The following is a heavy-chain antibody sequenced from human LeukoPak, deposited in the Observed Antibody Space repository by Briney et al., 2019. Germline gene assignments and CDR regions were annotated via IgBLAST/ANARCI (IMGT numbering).Heavy chain of an antibody. J-gene: IGHJ4*02. V-gene: IGHV4-4*07. Sequence: SETLSLTCTVSGGSISSCYWSWIRQSAGKGLEWIGRIYASGRTNHNPSLESRVTMSVDTSKNQFSLRLRSVTAADTAVYYCARSYDRSGYSVGFDYWGQGTLVTVSS. CDR3: ARSYDRSGYSVGFDY. CDR1: GGSISSCY. CDR2: IYASGRT. D-gene: IGHD3-22*01.